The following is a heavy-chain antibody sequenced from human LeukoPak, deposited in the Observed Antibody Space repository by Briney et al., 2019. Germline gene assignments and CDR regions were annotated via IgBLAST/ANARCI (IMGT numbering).Heavy chain of an antibody. V-gene: IGHV3-23*01. J-gene: IGHJ4*02. CDR1: GITLSNYG. CDR3: TKTTTGYSSGQYPGWPADH. CDR2: IFGSGGSA. Sequence: GGSLRLSCAVSGITLSNYGMSWVRQAPGKGLEWVAGIFGSGGSAHYADSVKGRFTISRDNSKNTVYLQMDSLRGEDTAVYYCTKTTTGYSSGQYPGWPADHWGQGALVTVSS. D-gene: IGHD3-22*01.